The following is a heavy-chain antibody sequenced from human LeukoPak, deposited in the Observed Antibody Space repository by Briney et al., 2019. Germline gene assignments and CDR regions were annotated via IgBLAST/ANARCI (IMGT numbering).Heavy chain of an antibody. Sequence: SETLSLTCTVSGDSISSSSYYWGWIRQPPGKGLEWIGSIYYSGSTYYNPSLKSRVTISVDTSKNQFSLKLSSVTAADTAVYYCARHVYYDILTGYYCDYFDYWGQGTLVTVSS. CDR2: IYYSGST. D-gene: IGHD3-9*01. CDR1: GDSISSSSYY. J-gene: IGHJ4*02. V-gene: IGHV4-39*01. CDR3: ARHVYYDILTGYYCDYFDY.